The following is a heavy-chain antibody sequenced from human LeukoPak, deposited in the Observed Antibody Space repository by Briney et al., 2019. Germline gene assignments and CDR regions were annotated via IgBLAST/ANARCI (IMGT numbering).Heavy chain of an antibody. Sequence: SETLSLTCTVSGGSISSYYWSWIRQPPGKGLEWIGYIYYSGSTNYNPSLKSRVSISVDTSKNQFSLKLTSVTAADTAVYYCAREYSSSDDAFDIWGQGTMVTVSS. CDR3: AREYSSSDDAFDI. CDR1: GGSISSYY. CDR2: IYYSGST. D-gene: IGHD6-6*01. V-gene: IGHV4-59*01. J-gene: IGHJ3*02.